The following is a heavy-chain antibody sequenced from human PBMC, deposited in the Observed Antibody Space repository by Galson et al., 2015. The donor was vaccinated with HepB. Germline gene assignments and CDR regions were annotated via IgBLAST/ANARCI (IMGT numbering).Heavy chain of an antibody. CDR3: AHSPPSYYDSSGHAGV. CDR2: IYWDDDK. Sequence: PALVKPTQTLTLTCTFSGFSLSTSGVGVGWIRQPPGKALEWLALIYWDDDKRYSPSLKSRLTITKDTSKNQVVLTMTNMDPVDTATYYCAHSPPSYYDSSGHAGVWGQGTTVTVSS. D-gene: IGHD3-22*01. J-gene: IGHJ6*02. CDR1: GFSLSTSGVG. V-gene: IGHV2-5*02.